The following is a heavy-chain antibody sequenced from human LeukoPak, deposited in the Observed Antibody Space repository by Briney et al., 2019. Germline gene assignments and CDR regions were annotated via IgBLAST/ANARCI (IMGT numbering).Heavy chain of an antibody. J-gene: IGHJ3*01. CDR3: ASGWLPSDITLK. V-gene: IGHV3-74*01. CDR1: GFIFSSYW. CDR2: FQGDGRVT. Sequence: GCFLTLSYASAGFIFSSYWMHLVRQPAGKVLLLVSRFQGDGRVTNYADFVKGRFTISRDNARNTLYQQMNLLRSDATADFYAASGWLPSDITLKWGQGTKVT. D-gene: IGHD3-22*01.